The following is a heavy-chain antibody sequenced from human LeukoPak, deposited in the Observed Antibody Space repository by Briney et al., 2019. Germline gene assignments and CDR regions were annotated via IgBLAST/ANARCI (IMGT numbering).Heavy chain of an antibody. CDR1: GGTFSSYA. CDR2: IIPIFGTA. CDR3: ARGGGYLTTVTTPDY. V-gene: IGHV1-69*01. J-gene: IGHJ4*02. D-gene: IGHD4-17*01. Sequence: SVKVSCKASGGTFSSYAISWVRQAPGQGLEWMGGIIPIFGTANYAQKFQGRVTITADESTSTAYMELSSLRSEDTAVYYCARGGGYLTTVTTPDYWGQGTLVTVSS.